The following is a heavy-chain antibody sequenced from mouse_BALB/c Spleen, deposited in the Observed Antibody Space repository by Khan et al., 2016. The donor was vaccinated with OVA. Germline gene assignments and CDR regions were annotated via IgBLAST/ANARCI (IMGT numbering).Heavy chain of an antibody. CDR1: GLNFKDTY. J-gene: IGHJ2*01. D-gene: IGHD3-1*01. CDR2: IDPSTGNT. V-gene: IGHV14-3*02. CDR3: ARMGTK. Sequence: IQLVQSGAELMKSGATVKLSCTASGLNFKDTYMHWLKQWPEQGLKWIGWIDPSTGNTTYDPKFQGQVTITSDTSSNTAYLQINSLTSEDTAVYYCARMGTKWGKDTTLTVS.